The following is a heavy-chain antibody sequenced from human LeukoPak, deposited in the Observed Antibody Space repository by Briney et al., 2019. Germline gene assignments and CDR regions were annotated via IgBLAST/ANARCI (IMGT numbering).Heavy chain of an antibody. CDR1: GFTVSSNY. CDR3: TKGENYDLDY. V-gene: IGHV3-53*05. D-gene: IGHD3-3*01. J-gene: IGHJ4*02. CDR2: IYSGGST. Sequence: PGGSLRLSCAASGFTVSSNYMSWVRQAPGKGLEWVSVIYSGGSTYYADSVKGRFTISRDNSKNTLYLQMNSLRPEDTAVYYCTKGENYDLDYWGQGTLVTVSS.